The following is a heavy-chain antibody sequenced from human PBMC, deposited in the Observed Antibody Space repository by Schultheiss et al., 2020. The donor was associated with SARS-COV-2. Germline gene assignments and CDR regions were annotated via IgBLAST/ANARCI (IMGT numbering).Heavy chain of an antibody. CDR3: ARVLFQGGHYYYGMDV. J-gene: IGHJ6*02. V-gene: IGHV1-3*01. CDR2: INAGNGNT. CDR1: GYTFTSYA. D-gene: IGHD5-18*01. Sequence: GGSLRLSCKASGYTFTSYAMHWVRQAPGQRLEWMGWINAGNGNTKYSQKFQGRVTITRDTSASTAYMELSSLRSEDTAVYYCARVLFQGGHYYYGMDVWGQGTTVTVSS.